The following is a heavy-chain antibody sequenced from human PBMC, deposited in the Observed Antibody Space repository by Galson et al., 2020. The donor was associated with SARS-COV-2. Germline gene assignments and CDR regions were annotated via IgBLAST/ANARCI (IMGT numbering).Heavy chain of an antibody. CDR3: ARDRSYYDSSGLEADWYFDL. Sequence: ASVKVSCKASGYTFTGYYIHWVRQAPGQGLEWMGWINPNSGGTNYAQKFQGRVTMTRDTSISTAYMELGRVRSDDAAVYYCARDRSYYDSSGLEADWYFDLWSRGTLVTVSS. J-gene: IGHJ2*01. D-gene: IGHD3-22*01. CDR2: INPNSGGT. CDR1: GYTFTGYY. V-gene: IGHV1-2*02.